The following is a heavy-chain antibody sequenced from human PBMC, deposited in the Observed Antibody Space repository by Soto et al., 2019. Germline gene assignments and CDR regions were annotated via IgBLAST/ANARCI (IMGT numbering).Heavy chain of an antibody. Sequence: QVQLVQSAAEVGKPGASVKVSCKASGYTFTTIRLSWVRQAPGQGLGWMGWIRPHNGETHYAQKFQGRVTMTADTPTTTAYMEVRSLRPDDTAVFYCSRDRSGWYDFFGQGTLVTVSS. CDR2: IRPHNGET. CDR1: GYTFTTIR. J-gene: IGHJ5*01. D-gene: IGHD6-19*01. V-gene: IGHV1-18*01. CDR3: SRDRSGWYDF.